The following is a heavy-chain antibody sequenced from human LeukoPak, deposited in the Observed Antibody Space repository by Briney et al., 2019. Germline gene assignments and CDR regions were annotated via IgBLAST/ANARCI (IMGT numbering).Heavy chain of an antibody. CDR3: ALNYDILTGYPTLDY. D-gene: IGHD3-9*01. CDR1: EYTFTSYD. V-gene: IGHV1-8*01. J-gene: IGHJ4*02. Sequence: GASVKVSCKASEYTFTSYDINWVRQATGQGLEWMGWMNPNSGNTGYAQKFQGRVTMTRNTSISTAYMELSSLRSEDTAVYYCALNYDILTGYPTLDYWGQGTLVTVSS. CDR2: MNPNSGNT.